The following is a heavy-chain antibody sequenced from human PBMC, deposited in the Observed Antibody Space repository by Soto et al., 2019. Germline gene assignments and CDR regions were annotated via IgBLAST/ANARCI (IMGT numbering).Heavy chain of an antibody. CDR1: GGTFNSYA. J-gene: IGHJ4*02. CDR2: IIPIFGTA. CDR3: ARSDYYDSSAYFHFDY. V-gene: IGHV1-69*13. Sequence: SVKVSCKASGGTFNSYALSWVRQAPGQGLEWMGGIIPIFGTANYAQRFQGRVTITADDSTSTAYMELSSLRSEDTAVYYCARSDYYDSSAYFHFDYWGQGTLVTVSS. D-gene: IGHD3-22*01.